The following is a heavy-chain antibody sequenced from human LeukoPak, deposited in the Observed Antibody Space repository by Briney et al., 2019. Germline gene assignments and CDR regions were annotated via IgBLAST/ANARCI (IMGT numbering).Heavy chain of an antibody. J-gene: IGHJ6*03. V-gene: IGHV1-18*01. CDR2: INTHNGDT. CDR3: ARDGYRLSGYFYYMDV. D-gene: IGHD2-2*03. Sequence: ASVKVSHKASGGTFSSYAISWVRQAPGQGLEWMGWINTHNGDTNYAQKLQGRVTMTTDTSTSTAYMELRSLRSDDTAVYYCARDGYRLSGYFYYMDVWGKGTTVTVSS. CDR1: GGTFSSYA.